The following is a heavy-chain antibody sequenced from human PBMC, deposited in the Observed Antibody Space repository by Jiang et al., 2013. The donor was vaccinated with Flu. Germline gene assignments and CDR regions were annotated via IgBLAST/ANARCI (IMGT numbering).Heavy chain of an antibody. V-gene: IGHV4-31*03. CDR1: GVSIASGGLS. CDR3: ARTIGVAGHWYFDV. Sequence: LVKPSQTLSLDCRVSGVSIASGGLSWGWIRQQSGRGLEWIGHTSHSGNIHANPSLKSRVTMSLDMSTNQVSLRLTSVTAADTAIYYCARTIGVAGHWYFDVWGRGTLVSVSS. J-gene: IGHJ2*01. D-gene: IGHD3-3*01. CDR2: TSHSGNI.